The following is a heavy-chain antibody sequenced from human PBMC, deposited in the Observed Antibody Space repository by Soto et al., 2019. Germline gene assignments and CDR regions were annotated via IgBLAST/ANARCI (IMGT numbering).Heavy chain of an antibody. V-gene: IGHV3-30*18. CDR2: ISYDGSNK. Sequence: PWGSLTLSCTAPVFTFSTYGMDWVGQAPGKGLEWVAVISYDGSNKYYADSVKGRFTISRDNSKNTLYLQTNSLRAEDTAVYYCAKDRERRIPWGMDVWGQGTTVTVSS. J-gene: IGHJ6*02. CDR1: VFTFSTYG. D-gene: IGHD2-21*01. CDR3: AKDRERRIPWGMDV.